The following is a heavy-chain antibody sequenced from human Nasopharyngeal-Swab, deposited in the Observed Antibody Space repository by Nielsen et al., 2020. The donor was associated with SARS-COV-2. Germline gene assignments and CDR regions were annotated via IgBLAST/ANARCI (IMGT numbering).Heavy chain of an antibody. J-gene: IGHJ5*02. CDR3: ARSRMVRGEGWFDP. V-gene: IGHV3-30-3*01. D-gene: IGHD3-10*01. Sequence: VRQAPGKGLEWVAVISYDGSNKYYADSVKGRFTISRDKSKNTLYLQMNSLRAEDTAVYYCARSRMVRGEGWFDPWGQGTLVTVSS. CDR2: ISYDGSNK.